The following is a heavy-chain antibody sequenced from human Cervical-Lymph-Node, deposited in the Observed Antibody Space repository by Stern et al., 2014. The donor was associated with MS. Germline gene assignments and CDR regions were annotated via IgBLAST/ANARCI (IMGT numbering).Heavy chain of an antibody. CDR3: ARQGGRYSPKN. D-gene: IGHD1-1*01. V-gene: IGHV4-39*01. J-gene: IGHJ4*02. CDR1: GGSISSSGFY. CDR2: ISYSGST. Sequence: QVQLQESGPGLVKPSETLSLTCTVSGGSISSSGFYWGWIRQPPGKGLEWIATISYSGSTYYNSSLKSRVTMSADPSKTQFSQKLSSVTAADTAVYYCARQGGRYSPKNWGQGTLVTVSS.